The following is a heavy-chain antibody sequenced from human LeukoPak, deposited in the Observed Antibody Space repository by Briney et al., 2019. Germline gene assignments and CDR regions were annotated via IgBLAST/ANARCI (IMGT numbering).Heavy chain of an antibody. Sequence: SETLSLTCAVYGGSFSGYYWSWIWQPPGKRLEWIGYIYYSGSTNYNPSLKSRVTISVDTSKNQFSLKLSSVTAADTAVYYCARFIAARLDAFDIWGQGTMVTVSS. CDR2: IYYSGST. V-gene: IGHV4-59*01. D-gene: IGHD6-6*01. J-gene: IGHJ3*02. CDR3: ARFIAARLDAFDI. CDR1: GGSFSGYY.